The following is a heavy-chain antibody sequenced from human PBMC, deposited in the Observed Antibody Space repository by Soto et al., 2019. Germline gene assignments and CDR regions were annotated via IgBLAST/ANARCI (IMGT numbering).Heavy chain of an antibody. J-gene: IGHJ4*02. CDR2: IYYSGST. CDR1: GGSSSSYY. CDR3: ARHLRYPSPYYFDY. V-gene: IGHV4-59*08. D-gene: IGHD3-9*01. Sequence: QVQLQESGPGLVKPSETLSLTCTVSGGSSSSYYWSWIRQPPGKGLEWIGYIYYSGSTNYNPSLKSRVTISVDTSKNQFSLKLSSVTAADTAVYYCARHLRYPSPYYFDYWGQGTLVTVSS.